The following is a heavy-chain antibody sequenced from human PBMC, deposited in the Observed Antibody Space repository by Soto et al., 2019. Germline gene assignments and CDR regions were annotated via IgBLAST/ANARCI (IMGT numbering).Heavy chain of an antibody. Sequence: ASVKVSCKASGYTFTDYYMHWVRQAPGQGLEWMGWINPNSGGTNYAQKFQGRVTMTRDTSISTAYRELSRLRSDDTAVYYCARKLELRGSYYYYYDMDVWGQGTTVTVSS. J-gene: IGHJ6*02. D-gene: IGHD1-7*01. CDR2: INPNSGGT. CDR3: ARKLELRGSYYYYYDMDV. V-gene: IGHV1-2*02. CDR1: GYTFTDYY.